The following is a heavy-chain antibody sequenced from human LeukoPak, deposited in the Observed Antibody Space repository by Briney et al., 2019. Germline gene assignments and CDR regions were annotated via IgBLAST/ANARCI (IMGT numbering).Heavy chain of an antibody. V-gene: IGHV4-61*02. CDR2: IYTSGST. J-gene: IGHJ6*03. D-gene: IGHD4-17*01. Sequence: PSETLSLTCTVSGGSISSGSYYWSWIRQPAGKGLEWIGRIYTSGSTNYNPYLKSRVTISVDTSKNQFSLKLSSVTAADTAVYYCAREGYGVYYYYYMDVWGKGTTVTVSS. CDR3: AREGYGVYYYYYMDV. CDR1: GGSISSGSYY.